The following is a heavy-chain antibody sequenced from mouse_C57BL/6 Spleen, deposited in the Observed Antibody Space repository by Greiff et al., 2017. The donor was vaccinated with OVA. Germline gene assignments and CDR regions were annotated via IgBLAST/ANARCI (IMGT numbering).Heavy chain of an antibody. D-gene: IGHD1-1*01. V-gene: IGHV1-62-2*01. J-gene: IGHJ2*01. Sequence: VMLVESGAELVKPGASVKLSCKASGYTFTEYTIHWVKQRSGQGLEWIGWFYPGSGSIKYNEKFKDKATLTADKSSSTVYMELSRLTSEDSAVYFCARHEGTVVATDYFDYWGQGTTLTVSS. CDR1: GYTFTEYT. CDR3: ARHEGTVVATDYFDY. CDR2: FYPGSGSI.